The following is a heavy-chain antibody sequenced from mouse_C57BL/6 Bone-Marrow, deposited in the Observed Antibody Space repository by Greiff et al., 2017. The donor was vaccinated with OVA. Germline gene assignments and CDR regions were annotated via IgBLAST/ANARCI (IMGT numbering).Heavy chain of an antibody. Sequence: QVQLKESGPGLVQPSQSLSITCTVSGFSLTSYGVHWVRQSPGKGLEWLGVIWSGGSTDYNAAFISRLSISKDNSKSQVFFKMNSLQADDTAIYYCARTVYYDYDGVFYYAMDYWGQGTSVTVS. J-gene: IGHJ4*01. CDR1: GFSLTSYG. D-gene: IGHD2-4*01. CDR2: IWSGGST. CDR3: ARTVYYDYDGVFYYAMDY. V-gene: IGHV2-2*01.